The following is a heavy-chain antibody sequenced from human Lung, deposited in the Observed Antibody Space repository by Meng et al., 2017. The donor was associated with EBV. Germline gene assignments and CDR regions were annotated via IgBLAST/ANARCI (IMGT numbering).Heavy chain of an antibody. D-gene: IGHD2-21*01. J-gene: IGHJ4*02. V-gene: IGHV4-34*01. Sequence: HVQLQQWGAGLLKPSETLSLTCGVYGESFGDYYWTWIRQPPGKGLEWIGEIKESEGANYNPSLKSRVSISLDTSRDQFSLTLNSVTAADTAVYYCARDSDSAYSLGYWGQGTLVTVSS. CDR3: ARDSDSAYSLGY. CDR2: IKESEGA. CDR1: GESFGDYY.